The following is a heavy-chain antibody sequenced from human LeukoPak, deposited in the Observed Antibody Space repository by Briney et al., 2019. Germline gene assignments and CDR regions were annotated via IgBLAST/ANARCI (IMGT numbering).Heavy chain of an antibody. V-gene: IGHV1-69*13. Sequence: SVKVSCKASGGTFSSYAISWVRQAPGQGLEWMGGIIPIFGTAHYAKKLQGRVTITPDDSTRKAYMELSSLRSEDTAVYYCARSFHIVVVPAASLWFDPWGQGTLVTVSS. D-gene: IGHD2-2*01. CDR3: ARSFHIVVVPAASLWFDP. CDR2: IIPIFGTA. CDR1: GGTFSSYA. J-gene: IGHJ5*02.